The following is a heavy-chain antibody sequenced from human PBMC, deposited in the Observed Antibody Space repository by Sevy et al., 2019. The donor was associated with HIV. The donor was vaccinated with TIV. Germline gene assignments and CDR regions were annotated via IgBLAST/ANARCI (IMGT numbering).Heavy chain of an antibody. D-gene: IGHD3-16*01. CDR1: GGSISSSSYY. V-gene: IGHV4-39*01. J-gene: IGHJ4*02. CDR3: ARSLTFGTTFDY. Sequence: SETLSLTCTVSGGSISSSSYYWGWIRQPPGKGLEWIGSIYYSWSTYYNPSLKSRVTISVDTSKNQFSLKLSSVTAADTAVYYCARSLTFGTTFDYWGQGTLVTVSS. CDR2: IYYSWST.